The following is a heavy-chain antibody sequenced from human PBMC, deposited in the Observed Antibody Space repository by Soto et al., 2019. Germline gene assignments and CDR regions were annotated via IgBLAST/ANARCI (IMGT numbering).Heavy chain of an antibody. CDR1: GGSFSGYY. D-gene: IGHD6-13*01. CDR2: INHSGST. V-gene: IGHV4-34*01. Sequence: SETLSLTCAVYGGSFSGYYWSWIRQPPGKGLEWIGEINHSGSTNYNPSLKSRVTISVDTSKNQFSLKLSSVTAADTAVYYCARERAAAGRGFFDYWGQGTLVTVSS. CDR3: ARERAAAGRGFFDY. J-gene: IGHJ4*02.